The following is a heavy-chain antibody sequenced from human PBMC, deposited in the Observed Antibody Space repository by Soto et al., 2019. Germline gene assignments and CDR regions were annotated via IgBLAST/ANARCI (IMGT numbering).Heavy chain of an antibody. Sequence: QVQVVQSGAEVKEPGASVKVSCKASGNTVTSHYMHWMRQAPGHGLEWMGIIDPTGGSTRYAEKFQGRITMTRDTSTSTIYMELSSLTSEDTAVYYCARDAGYSSICGQSWFDPWGQGTLVTVSS. CDR3: ARDAGYSSICGQSWFDP. CDR1: GNTVTSHY. CDR2: IDPTGGST. J-gene: IGHJ5*02. V-gene: IGHV1-46*01. D-gene: IGHD6-13*01.